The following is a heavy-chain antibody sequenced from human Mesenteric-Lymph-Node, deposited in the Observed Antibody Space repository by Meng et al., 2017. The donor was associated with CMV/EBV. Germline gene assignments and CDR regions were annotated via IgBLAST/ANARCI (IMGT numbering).Heavy chain of an antibody. V-gene: IGHV3-21*01. J-gene: IGHJ6*02. D-gene: IGHD3-3*01. CDR2: ISSSSSYI. CDR3: ARADRAYDFWRDYGMDV. Sequence: GGSLRLSCAASGFTFSSYSMNWVRQAPGKGLEWVSSISSSSSYIYYAGSVKGRFTISRDNAKNSLYLQMNSLRAEDTAVYYCARADRAYDFWRDYGMDVWGQGTTVTVSS. CDR1: GFTFSSYS.